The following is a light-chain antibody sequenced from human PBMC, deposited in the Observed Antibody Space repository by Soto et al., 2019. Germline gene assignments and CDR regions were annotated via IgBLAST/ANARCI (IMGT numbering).Light chain of an antibody. CDR1: QSISSW. Sequence: DIQMTQSPSTLSASVGDRVTITCRASQSISSWLAWYQQKPGKAPKLLIYKASSLESGVPSRFGGSGSGTEFTLTITSLQPDDFATYYCQQYNSYWTFGQRTKVEIK. CDR3: QQYNSYWT. V-gene: IGKV1-5*03. J-gene: IGKJ1*01. CDR2: KAS.